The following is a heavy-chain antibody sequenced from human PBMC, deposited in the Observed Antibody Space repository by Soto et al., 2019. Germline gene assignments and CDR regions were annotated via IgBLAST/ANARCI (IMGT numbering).Heavy chain of an antibody. CDR2: ISAYNGNT. Sequence: GASVKVSCKASGYTFTSYGISWVRQAPGQGLEWMGWISAYNGNTNYAQKLQGRVTMTTDTSTSTAYMELRSLRSDDTAVYYCARAGRSSSNLPINPLDDYWAKGTLVTVSS. D-gene: IGHD2-2*01. CDR1: GYTFTSYG. J-gene: IGHJ4*02. V-gene: IGHV1-18*01. CDR3: ARAGRSSSNLPINPLDDY.